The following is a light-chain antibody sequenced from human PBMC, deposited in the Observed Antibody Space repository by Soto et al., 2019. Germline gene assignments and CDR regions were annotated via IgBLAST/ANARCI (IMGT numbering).Light chain of an antibody. V-gene: IGKV1-39*01. CDR3: QQTYIIPNT. J-gene: IGKJ2*01. CDR2: TTS. CDR1: QSISKF. Sequence: DIQMTQSPSSLSASVGDRVTITCRASQSISKFLNWYQQKPGKAPNLLIYTTSSLQSGVPPRFSGSGSGTESPLTISSLQPEDFAPYYCQQTYIIPNTFGRGTKLEIK.